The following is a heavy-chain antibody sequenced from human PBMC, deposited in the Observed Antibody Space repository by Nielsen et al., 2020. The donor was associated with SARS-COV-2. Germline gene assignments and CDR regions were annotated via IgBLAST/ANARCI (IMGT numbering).Heavy chain of an antibody. V-gene: IGHV3-33*01. Sequence: GESLKISCAASGFTFSDCAMHWLRQAPGKGLEWLADIRYDGSYKYYADSVKGRFTISRDNSKNTLYLQMNGLRAEDTALYYCAREMSVRENYYVGGGFDYWGPGTLVTVSS. CDR2: IRYDGSYK. CDR3: AREMSVRENYYVGGGFDY. D-gene: IGHD3-22*01. CDR1: GFTFSDCA. J-gene: IGHJ4*02.